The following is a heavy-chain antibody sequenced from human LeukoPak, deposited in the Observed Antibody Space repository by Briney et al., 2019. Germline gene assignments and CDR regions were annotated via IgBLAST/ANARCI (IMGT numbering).Heavy chain of an antibody. CDR2: INPNSGGT. Sequence: ASVKVSCKASGYTFTGYYMHWVRQAPGQGLEWMGWINPNSGGTNYAQKFQGRVTMTRDTSISTAYMELGRLRSDDTAVYYCARVGSSGWYYYFDYWGQGTLVTVSS. J-gene: IGHJ4*02. V-gene: IGHV1-2*02. CDR3: ARVGSSGWYYYFDY. D-gene: IGHD6-19*01. CDR1: GYTFTGYY.